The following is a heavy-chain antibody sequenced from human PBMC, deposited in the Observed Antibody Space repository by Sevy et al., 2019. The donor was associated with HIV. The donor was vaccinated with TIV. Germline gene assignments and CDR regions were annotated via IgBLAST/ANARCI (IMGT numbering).Heavy chain of an antibody. CDR1: GFTLTNEF. CDR2: VYSDGAT. CDR3: ARVGYCRGGTCFSGFYYAMDV. Sequence: GGSLRLSCAVSGFTLTNEFFSWVRQAPGKGLEWVAVVYSDGATYYADSVKGRFTISRDKSKNTLYLQMKSLRAGDTAVYYCARVGYCRGGTCFSGFYYAMDVWGQGTTVTVSS. J-gene: IGHJ6*02. D-gene: IGHD2-15*01. V-gene: IGHV3-53*01.